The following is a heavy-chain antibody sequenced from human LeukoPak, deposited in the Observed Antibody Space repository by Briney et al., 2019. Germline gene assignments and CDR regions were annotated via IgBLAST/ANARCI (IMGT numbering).Heavy chain of an antibody. D-gene: IGHD1-7*01. J-gene: IGHJ4*02. CDR1: GFTFSSYA. V-gene: IGHV3-23*01. CDR2: LSRSGRYT. Sequence: PGGSLRLSCAASGFTFSSYAMSWVRQAPGKGLEWVSSLSRSGRYTYYADSVKGRFTISRDNSKNTVLLQMNSLRVDDTAVYYCATRNYSHLNWGQGTLVTVSS. CDR3: ATRNYSHLN.